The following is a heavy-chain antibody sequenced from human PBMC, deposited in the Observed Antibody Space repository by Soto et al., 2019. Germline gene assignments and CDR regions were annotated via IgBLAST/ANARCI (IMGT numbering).Heavy chain of an antibody. D-gene: IGHD3-10*01. J-gene: IGHJ5*02. Sequence: PSETLSLTCTVSGGSISSYYWSWIRQPPGKGLEWIGYIYYSGSTNYNPSLKSRVTISVDTSKNQFSLKLSSVTAADTAVYYCARYRTMVRGVIKNWFDPWGQGTLVTVSS. V-gene: IGHV4-59*08. CDR2: IYYSGST. CDR3: ARYRTMVRGVIKNWFDP. CDR1: GGSISSYY.